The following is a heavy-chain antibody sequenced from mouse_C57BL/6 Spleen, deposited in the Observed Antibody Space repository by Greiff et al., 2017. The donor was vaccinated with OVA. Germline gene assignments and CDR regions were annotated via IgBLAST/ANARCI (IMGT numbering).Heavy chain of an antibody. J-gene: IGHJ4*01. CDR1: GYTFTDYY. CDR2: INPYNGGT. V-gene: IGHV1-19*01. CDR3: ASLYSPGAMDY. Sequence: EVQLQQSGPVLVKPGASVKMSCKASGYTFTDYYMHWVKQSHGKSLEWIGVINPYNGGTSYNQKFKGKATLTVDKSSSTAYMELNSLTSEDSAVYYCASLYSPGAMDYWGQGTSVTVSS. D-gene: IGHD2-1*01.